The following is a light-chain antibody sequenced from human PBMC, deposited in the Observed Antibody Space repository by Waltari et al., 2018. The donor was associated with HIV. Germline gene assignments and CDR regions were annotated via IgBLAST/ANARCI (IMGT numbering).Light chain of an antibody. V-gene: IGLV3-25*03. CDR1: VLSKQF. CDR3: QSADTSGTMDI. CDR2: KDT. J-gene: IGLJ2*01. Sequence: SDLTQPPSVSVSPGQTASITCSGEVLSKQFGYWYQHKKGQAPVLLIYKDTMRASGIPERFSVTTSRTTVTLTISEVQAEDEADYYCQSADTSGTMDILGGGTKL.